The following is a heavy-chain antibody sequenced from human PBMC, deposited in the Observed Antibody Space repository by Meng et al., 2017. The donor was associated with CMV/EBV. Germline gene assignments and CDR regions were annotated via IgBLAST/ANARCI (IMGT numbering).Heavy chain of an antibody. CDR2: ISAYNGNT. V-gene: IGHV1-18*01. CDR1: GYTFTSYG. CDR3: ARVPDFWSGLDDGMDV. Sequence: ASVKVSCKASGYTFTSYGISWVRQAHGQGLEWIGWISAYNGNTNYAQKLQGRVTMTTDTSTSTAYMELRSLRSDDTAVYYCARVPDFWSGLDDGMDVWGQGTTVTVSS. J-gene: IGHJ6*02. D-gene: IGHD3-3*01.